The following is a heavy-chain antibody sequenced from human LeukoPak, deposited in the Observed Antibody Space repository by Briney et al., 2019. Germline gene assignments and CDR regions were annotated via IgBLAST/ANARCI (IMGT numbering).Heavy chain of an antibody. Sequence: ASVKVSCKVSGYTLTELSMHWVRQAPGKGLEWMGGFDPEDGETIYAQKFQGRVTMIEDTSTDTAYMELSSLRSEDTAVYYCATDPPTYCSSTSCYGWFDPWGQGTLVTVSS. CDR3: ATDPPTYCSSTSCYGWFDP. D-gene: IGHD2-2*01. V-gene: IGHV1-24*01. J-gene: IGHJ5*02. CDR2: FDPEDGET. CDR1: GYTLTELS.